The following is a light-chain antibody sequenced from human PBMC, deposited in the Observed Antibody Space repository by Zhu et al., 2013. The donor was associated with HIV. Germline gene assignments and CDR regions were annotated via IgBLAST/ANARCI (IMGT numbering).Light chain of an antibody. Sequence: DIVMTQSPDSLAVSLGERATINCKSSQTILYFSNNKNYLAWYQQKPGQPPKLLIYWASTRESGVPDRFRGSGSGTNFSLTISSLQAEDVAIYYCQQYYSALWTFGQGTKVEIK. J-gene: IGKJ1*01. CDR1: QTILYFSNNKNY. CDR2: WAS. CDR3: QQYYSALWT. V-gene: IGKV4-1*01.